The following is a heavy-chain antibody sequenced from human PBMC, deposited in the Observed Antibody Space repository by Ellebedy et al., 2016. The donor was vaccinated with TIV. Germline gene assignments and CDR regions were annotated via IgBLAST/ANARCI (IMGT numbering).Heavy chain of an antibody. V-gene: IGHV3-23*01. D-gene: IGHD3-22*01. Sequence: GGSLRLXXAASGFIFRSYALTWVRQAPGKGLEWVSTIRGDYGSTYYADSVRGRFTISRDNAKNTVYLQLNSLRVDDTALYYCTKEGGSSGYYTSYGMDVWGQGTTVTVSS. CDR1: GFIFRSYA. CDR3: TKEGGSSGYYTSYGMDV. J-gene: IGHJ6*02. CDR2: IRGDYGST.